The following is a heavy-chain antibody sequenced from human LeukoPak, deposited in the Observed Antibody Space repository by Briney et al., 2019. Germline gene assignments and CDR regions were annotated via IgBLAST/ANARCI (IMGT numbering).Heavy chain of an antibody. CDR1: GFTFSSYA. CDR3: AREGWLEDAFDI. V-gene: IGHV3-23*01. CDR2: ISGSGSSK. J-gene: IGHJ3*02. D-gene: IGHD2-15*01. Sequence: GGSLRLSCAASGFTFSSYAMSWVRQAPGKGLEWVSAISGSGSSKYYADSVKGRFTISRDKSQNTLYLQMNSLRAEDTAVYYCAREGWLEDAFDIWGQGTMVTVSS.